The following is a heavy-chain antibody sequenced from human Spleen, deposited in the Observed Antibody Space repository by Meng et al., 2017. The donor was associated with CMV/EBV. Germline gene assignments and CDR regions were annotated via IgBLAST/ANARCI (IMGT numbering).Heavy chain of an antibody. D-gene: IGHD3-22*01. Sequence: GGAVGWYYWGGIREPHGKGLEWIEEINNSASTNYSPSLKRRVPISVDKSKNQFSLQLTSVPAADTAVYYCARENYYDSSGQAYWGQGTLVTVSS. CDR2: INNSAST. J-gene: IGHJ4*02. V-gene: IGHV4-34*01. CDR1: GGAVGWYY. CDR3: ARENYYDSSGQAY.